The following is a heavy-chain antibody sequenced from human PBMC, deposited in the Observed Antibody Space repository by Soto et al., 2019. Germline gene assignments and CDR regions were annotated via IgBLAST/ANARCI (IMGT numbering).Heavy chain of an antibody. J-gene: IGHJ6*02. CDR3: AKDLFEHSSSSDYYYYGMDV. CDR1: GFTFSNAW. D-gene: IGHD6-6*01. Sequence: EVQLVESGGGLVKPGGSLRLSCAASGFTFSNAWMSWVRQAPGKGLEWVGRIKSKTDGGTTDYAAPVKGRFTISRDDSKNTLYLQMNSLRAEDTAVYYCAKDLFEHSSSSDYYYYGMDVWGQGTTVTVSS. CDR2: IKSKTDGGTT. V-gene: IGHV3-15*01.